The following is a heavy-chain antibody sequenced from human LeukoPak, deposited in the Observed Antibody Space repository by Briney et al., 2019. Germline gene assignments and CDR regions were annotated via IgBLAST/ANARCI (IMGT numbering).Heavy chain of an antibody. J-gene: IGHJ4*02. CDR2: IKQDGSET. CDR1: RFTFSNYW. V-gene: IGHV3-7*01. D-gene: IGHD1-26*01. CDR3: ARDRKVGASDY. Sequence: GKSLRLSCAASRFTFSNYWMTWVRQAPGKGLEWVANIKQDGSETNYVDFVKGRFTISRDNAKNSLYLQMNSLRAEDTAVYYCARDRKVGASDYWGQGTLVTVSS.